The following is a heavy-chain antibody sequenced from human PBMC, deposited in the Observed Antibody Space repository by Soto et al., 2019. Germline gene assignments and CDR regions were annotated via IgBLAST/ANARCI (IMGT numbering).Heavy chain of an antibody. J-gene: IGHJ5*02. Sequence: SETLSLTCTVSGGSISSGDYYWSWIRQHPGKGLEWIGTIYFSGTTYYNPSLKSRVTISVDTSKNQFSLNLSSVTAADTAVYYCARRDRSGFSYWLDTWGQGTLVTV. CDR2: IYFSGTT. CDR3: ARRDRSGFSYWLDT. CDR1: GGSISSGDYY. V-gene: IGHV4-31*03. D-gene: IGHD3-22*01.